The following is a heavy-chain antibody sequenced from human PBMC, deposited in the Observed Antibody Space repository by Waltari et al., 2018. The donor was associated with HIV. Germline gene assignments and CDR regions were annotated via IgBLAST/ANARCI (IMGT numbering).Heavy chain of an antibody. V-gene: IGHV4-34*01. CDR3: ARANCSGGSCYDGMDV. Sequence: QVQLQQWGAGLLKPSETLSLTCAVYGGSFSGYSWSWIRQPQGKGLEWIGEINHSGSTNYNPSLKSRVTISVDTSKNQFSLKLSSVTAADTAVYYCARANCSGGSCYDGMDVWGQGTTVTVSS. D-gene: IGHD2-15*01. CDR2: INHSGST. J-gene: IGHJ6*02. CDR1: GGSFSGYS.